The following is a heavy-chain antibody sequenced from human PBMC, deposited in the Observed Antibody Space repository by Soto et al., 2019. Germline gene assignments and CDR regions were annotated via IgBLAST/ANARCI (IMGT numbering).Heavy chain of an antibody. CDR3: ASGITVAEY. CDR1: GFTFSSYA. CDR2: ISYDGSNK. J-gene: IGHJ4*02. D-gene: IGHD3-10*01. Sequence: VGSLRLSCAASGFTFSSYAMHWVRQAPGKGLEWVAVISYDGSNKYYADSVKGRFTISRDNSKKTLYLQMNSLRAEDTAVYYCASGITVAEYWGQGTLVNVSS. V-gene: IGHV3-30-3*01.